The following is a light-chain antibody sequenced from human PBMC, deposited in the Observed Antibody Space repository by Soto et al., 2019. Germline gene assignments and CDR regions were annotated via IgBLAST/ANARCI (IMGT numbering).Light chain of an antibody. V-gene: IGKV3-20*01. CDR1: QSFSSGY. CDR2: GAS. Sequence: DIVLTLSPGTLSLSPGERATLSCRASQSFSSGYLAWYQQKPGQAPRLLIYGASTRATDIPDRFSGSESGTEFTLTISRLEPEDFAVYYCHQYGSSPPYTFGQGTKLEI. CDR3: HQYGSSPPYT. J-gene: IGKJ2*01.